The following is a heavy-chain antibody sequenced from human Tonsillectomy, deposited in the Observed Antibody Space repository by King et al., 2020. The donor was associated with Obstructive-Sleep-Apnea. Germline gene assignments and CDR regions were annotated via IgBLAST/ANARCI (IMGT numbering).Heavy chain of an antibody. D-gene: IGHD3-10*01. CDR1: GYSLTNYW. V-gene: IGHV5-51*01. Sequence: QLVQSGAEVKKPGESLKISCKGSGYSLTNYWIGWVRQVSGKGLEWMGIIYPGDSYTRYSPSFQGQFTISHDKSISTAYLQWSSLKASDTAMYYCAIHYGSGSYYNPGGYFDYWGQGTLVTVSS. J-gene: IGHJ4*02. CDR2: IYPGDSYT. CDR3: AIHYGSGSYYNPGGYFDY.